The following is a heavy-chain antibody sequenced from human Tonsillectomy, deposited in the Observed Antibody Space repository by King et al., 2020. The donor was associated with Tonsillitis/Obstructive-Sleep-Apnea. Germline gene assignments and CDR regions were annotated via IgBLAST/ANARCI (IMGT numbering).Heavy chain of an antibody. CDR2: IYYSGST. D-gene: IGHD1-14*01. J-gene: IGHJ6*03. CDR3: ARRKRDSYYYIDV. Sequence: VQLQESGPGLVKPSETLSLTCTVSGGSIINYYWSWVWQSPGTGLEWIGYIYYSGSTNYNPSLKSRVTISVDTSKNQFSLRLTSVTAADTAVYYCARRKRDSYYYIDVWGKGTTVTVSS. CDR1: GGSIINYY. V-gene: IGHV4-59*01.